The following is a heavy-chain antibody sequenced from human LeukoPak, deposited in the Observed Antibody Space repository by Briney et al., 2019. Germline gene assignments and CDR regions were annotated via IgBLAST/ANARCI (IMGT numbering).Heavy chain of an antibody. J-gene: IGHJ4*02. D-gene: IGHD3-22*01. V-gene: IGHV4-4*07. CDR1: GGSISSYY. CDR3: ARVTGYMIEDYFDY. CDR2: IYTSGST. Sequence: SETLSLTCTVSGGSISSYYRSWIRQPAGKGLEWIGRIYTSGSTNYNPSLKSRVTMSVDTSKNQFSLKLSSVTAADTAVYYCARVTGYMIEDYFDYWGQGTLVTVSS.